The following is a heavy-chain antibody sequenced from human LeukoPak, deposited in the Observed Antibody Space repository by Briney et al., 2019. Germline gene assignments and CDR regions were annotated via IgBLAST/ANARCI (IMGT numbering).Heavy chain of an antibody. CDR2: IYYSGST. CDR1: GGSISSSSYY. Sequence: SETLSLTCTVSGGSISSSSYYWGWIRQPPGKGLEWIGSIYYSGSTYYNPSLKSRVTISVDTSKNQFSPKLSSVTAADTAVYYCARPGWELLDDAFDIWGQGTMVTVSS. D-gene: IGHD1-26*01. CDR3: ARPGWELLDDAFDI. V-gene: IGHV4-39*01. J-gene: IGHJ3*02.